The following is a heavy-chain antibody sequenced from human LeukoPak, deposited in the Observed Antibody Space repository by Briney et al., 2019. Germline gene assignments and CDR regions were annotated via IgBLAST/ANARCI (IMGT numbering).Heavy chain of an antibody. J-gene: IGHJ4*02. D-gene: IGHD6-19*01. Sequence: ASVKVSCKASGGTFSSYAISWVRQAPGQGLEWMGGIIPIFGTANYAQKFQGRVTITADESTSTAYMELSSLRSGDTAVYYCASMPGIAVAGSFLFDYWGQGTLVTVSS. CDR2: IIPIFGTA. V-gene: IGHV1-69*01. CDR3: ASMPGIAVAGSFLFDY. CDR1: GGTFSSYA.